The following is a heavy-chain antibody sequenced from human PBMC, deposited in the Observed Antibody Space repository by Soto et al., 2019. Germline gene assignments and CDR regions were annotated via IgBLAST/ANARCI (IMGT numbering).Heavy chain of an antibody. CDR1: GGSISSSSYY. CDR2: IYYSGST. V-gene: IGHV4-39*01. D-gene: IGHD3-9*01. Sequence: SETLSLTCTVSGGSISSSSYYWGWIRQPPGKGLEWIGSIYYSGSTYYNPSLKSRVTISVDTSKNQFSLKLSSVTAADTAVYYCARRGYDILTGYYSFDYWGQGTLVTVSS. CDR3: ARRGYDILTGYYSFDY. J-gene: IGHJ4*02.